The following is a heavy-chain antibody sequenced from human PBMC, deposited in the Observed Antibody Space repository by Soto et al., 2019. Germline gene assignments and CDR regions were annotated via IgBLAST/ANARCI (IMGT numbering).Heavy chain of an antibody. J-gene: IGHJ6*02. CDR3: ARPWDYHGMDV. D-gene: IGHD1-26*01. CDR1: GGSISSDDYY. Sequence: SETLSLTCTVPGGSISSDDYYWNWIRQRPGKGLEWIGNIYYRGNTNYNPSLKSRIIMSMDMSENQFSLKLTSVTAADTAVYYCARPWDYHGMDVWGQGTTVTVSS. V-gene: IGHV4-31*03. CDR2: IYYRGNT.